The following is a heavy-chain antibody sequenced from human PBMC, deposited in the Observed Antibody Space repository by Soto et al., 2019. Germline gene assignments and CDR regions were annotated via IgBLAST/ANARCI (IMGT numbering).Heavy chain of an antibody. J-gene: IGHJ6*02. D-gene: IGHD2-15*01. CDR2: IYPGDPDT. CDR3: ARTPPGVVDGGGLYYYGMGV. Sequence: GESLKISCKGSGYSFTSYWIGWVRQMPGKGLEWMGIIYPGDPDTRYSPSFQAQVTISPDKSISTAYLQWSSLKAPDTAMHSCARTPPGVVDGGGLYYYGMGVWGRGTTVA. CDR1: GYSFTSYW. V-gene: IGHV5-51*01.